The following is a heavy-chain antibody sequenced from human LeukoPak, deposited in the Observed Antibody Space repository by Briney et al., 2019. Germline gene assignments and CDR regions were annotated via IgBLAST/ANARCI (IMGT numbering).Heavy chain of an antibody. CDR3: AREWMGYSSSRRNYYYYMDV. CDR1: GFIFDDYG. J-gene: IGHJ6*03. V-gene: IGHV3-23*01. CDR2: ISGSGGST. Sequence: PGGSLRLSCVASGFIFDDYGMTWVRQAPGKGLEWVSAISGSGGSTYSADSVKGRFTISRDNSKNTLYLQMNSLRAEDTALYYCAREWMGYSSSRRNYYYYMDVWGKGTTVSVSS. D-gene: IGHD6-13*01.